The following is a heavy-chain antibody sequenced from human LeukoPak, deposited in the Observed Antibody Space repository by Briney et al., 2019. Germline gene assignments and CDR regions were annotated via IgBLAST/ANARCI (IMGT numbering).Heavy chain of an antibody. V-gene: IGHV1-46*01. J-gene: IGHJ4*02. CDR3: ARAYTAMNFDY. Sequence: GASVKVSRKASGYTFTSYGISWGGQAPGQGLEWMGIINPSGGSTSYAQKFQGRVTMTRDTSTSTVYMELSSLRSEDTAVYYCARAYTAMNFDYWGQGTLVTVSS. D-gene: IGHD5-18*01. CDR2: INPSGGST. CDR1: GYTFTSYG.